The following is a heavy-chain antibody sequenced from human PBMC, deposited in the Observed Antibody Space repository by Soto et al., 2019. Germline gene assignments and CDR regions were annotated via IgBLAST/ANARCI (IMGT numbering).Heavy chain of an antibody. Sequence: SQTLSLTCDISGDSVSSNNAAWSWIRQSPSRGLEWLGRTYYRSKWYNEYAAFVKSRIIINPDTSKNQFSLQLNSVTPEDTAMYYCASGCTNAGCWLMTWGQGTLVTVSS. CDR1: GDSVSSNNAA. CDR3: ASGCTNAGCWLMT. V-gene: IGHV6-1*01. CDR2: TYYRSKWYN. J-gene: IGHJ5*02. D-gene: IGHD2-8*01.